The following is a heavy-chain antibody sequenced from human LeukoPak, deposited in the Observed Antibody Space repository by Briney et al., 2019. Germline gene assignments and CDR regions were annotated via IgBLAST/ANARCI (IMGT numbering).Heavy chain of an antibody. CDR3: ARGWRIAAAGTASGFDY. CDR2: IYYSGST. V-gene: IGHV4-59*01. D-gene: IGHD6-13*01. Sequence: SETLSLTCTVSGGSISSYYWSWIRQPPGKGLEWIGYIYYSGSTNYNPSLKSRVTISVDTSKNQFSLKLSSVTAADTAVYYCARGWRIAAAGTASGFDYWGQGTLVTVSS. CDR1: GGSISSYY. J-gene: IGHJ4*02.